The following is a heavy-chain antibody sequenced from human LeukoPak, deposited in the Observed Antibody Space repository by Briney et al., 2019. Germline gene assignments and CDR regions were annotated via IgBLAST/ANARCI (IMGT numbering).Heavy chain of an antibody. J-gene: IGHJ4*02. CDR3: AKDIGMVRESEFDY. CDR1: GFTFSSYA. Sequence: GGSLRLSCAASGFTFSSYAMSWVRQAPGKGQEWVSAISGSGGSTYYADSVKGRFTISRDNSKNTLYLQMNSLRAEDTAVYYCAKDIGMVRESEFDYWGQGTLVTVSS. D-gene: IGHD3-10*01. CDR2: ISGSGGST. V-gene: IGHV3-23*01.